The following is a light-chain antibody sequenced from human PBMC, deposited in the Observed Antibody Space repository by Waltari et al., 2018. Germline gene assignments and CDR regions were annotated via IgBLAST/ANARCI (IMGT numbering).Light chain of an antibody. CDR3: QSADSSGTYVV. J-gene: IGLJ2*01. Sequence: SYELTQPPSVSVSPGQTARITCSGDALAKQYSYWYQQKPGQAPVLVIYKDTGRPSGIPERVSGSTSGTTVTLTISGAQAEDEADYYCQSADSSGTYVVLGGGTKLTVL. V-gene: IGLV3-25*03. CDR1: ALAKQY. CDR2: KDT.